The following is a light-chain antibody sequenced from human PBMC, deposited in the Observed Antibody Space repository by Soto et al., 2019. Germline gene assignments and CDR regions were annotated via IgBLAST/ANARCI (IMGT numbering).Light chain of an antibody. CDR3: LQDYNYPWT. CDR1: QAIRVD. Sequence: AIQMTQSPSSLSASVGDRVTITCRASQAIRVDLAWYQQKPGKAPKLLIYAASSIHSGVPSRFSGSGSGTDFTLTISSLQPEDFATYYCLQDYNYPWTLGQGTKVEIK. V-gene: IGKV1-6*01. J-gene: IGKJ1*01. CDR2: AAS.